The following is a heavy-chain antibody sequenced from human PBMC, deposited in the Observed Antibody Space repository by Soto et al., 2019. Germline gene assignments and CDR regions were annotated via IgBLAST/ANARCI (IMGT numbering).Heavy chain of an antibody. V-gene: IGHV1-69*06. J-gene: IGHJ4*02. CDR1: GSSFSIYV. CDR3: ARVSGTGGYAYGLDK. Sequence: AVNVSCKPSGSSFSIYVICWVRQAPGQRREWMGGSIPVFGTGIYAQQLQGRVTITADKSTNTADMDLSSLRYEDTPGYFCARVSGTGGYAYGLDKRGQGTV. D-gene: IGHD2-8*02. CDR2: SIPVFGTG.